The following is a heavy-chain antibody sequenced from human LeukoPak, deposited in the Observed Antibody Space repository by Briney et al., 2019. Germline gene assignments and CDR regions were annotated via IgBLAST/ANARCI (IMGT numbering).Heavy chain of an antibody. J-gene: IGHJ2*01. D-gene: IGHD2-21*02. CDR3: ARAYCGGDCYFRYFDL. V-gene: IGHV4-4*02. CDR1: GGSISSSNW. CDR2: IYHSGST. Sequence: SETLSLTCAVSGGSISSSNWWSWVRQPPGKGLEWIGEIYHSGSTNYNPSLKSRVTISVDKSKNQFSLKLSSVTAADTAVYYCARAYCGGDCYFRYFDLWGRGTLVTVSS.